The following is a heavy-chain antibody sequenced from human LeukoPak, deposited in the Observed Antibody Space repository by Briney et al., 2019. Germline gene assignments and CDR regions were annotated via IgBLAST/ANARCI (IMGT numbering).Heavy chain of an antibody. J-gene: IGHJ6*02. CDR3: ATAGLRYFDLASYGMDV. CDR2: FDPEDGET. Sequence: ASVKVSCKVSGYTLTELSMHWVRQAPGKGLEWMGGFDPEDGETIYAQKFQGRVTMTEDTSTDTAYMELSSLRSEDTAVYYCATAGLRYFDLASYGMDVWGQGTTVTVSS. D-gene: IGHD3-9*01. CDR1: GYTLTELS. V-gene: IGHV1-24*01.